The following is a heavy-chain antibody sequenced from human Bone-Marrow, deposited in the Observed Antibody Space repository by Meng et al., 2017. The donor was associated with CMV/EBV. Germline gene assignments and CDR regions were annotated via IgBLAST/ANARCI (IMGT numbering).Heavy chain of an antibody. Sequence: GESLKISCATSGFTFSNSDMNWVRQAPGKGLEWVAVISYDGSNKYYADSVKGRFTIPRDNSKNTLYLQMNSRRAEDTAVYYCARGWRGELSYSALDYWGQGTLVTVSS. J-gene: IGHJ4*02. CDR2: ISYDGSNK. D-gene: IGHD3-16*02. CDR3: ARGWRGELSYSALDY. V-gene: IGHV3-30*03. CDR1: GFTFSNSD.